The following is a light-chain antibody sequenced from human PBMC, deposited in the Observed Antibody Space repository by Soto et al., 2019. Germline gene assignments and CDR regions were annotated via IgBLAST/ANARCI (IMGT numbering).Light chain of an antibody. V-gene: IGKV3-20*01. J-gene: IGKJ2*01. CDR1: QSINSNY. CDR2: GAS. Sequence: EIVLTQSPGTLSFSPGEGATLSCRASQSINSNYLAWYQQRPGQAPRLLISGASTRAAGVPDRFTGSGSGTDFALSITRLEPAEFAVYYCQQYGRSPLLYTFGQGTKLGVK. CDR3: QQYGRSPLLYT.